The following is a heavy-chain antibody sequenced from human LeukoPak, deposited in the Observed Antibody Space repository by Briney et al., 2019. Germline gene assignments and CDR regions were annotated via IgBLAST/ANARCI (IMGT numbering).Heavy chain of an antibody. CDR2: IWFDGSKK. Sequence: QPGESLRLSCAASGFTFSSYGFSWVRQPPGEGLEWGALIWFDGSKKYYADSVKGRFTISRDSAKNTLYLQMNSLRAEDTAVYYCARGQLWFRELMPVGDLDYWGQGTLVTVSS. CDR3: ARGQLWFRELMPVGDLDY. CDR1: GFTFSSYG. V-gene: IGHV3-33*07. J-gene: IGHJ4*02. D-gene: IGHD3-10*01.